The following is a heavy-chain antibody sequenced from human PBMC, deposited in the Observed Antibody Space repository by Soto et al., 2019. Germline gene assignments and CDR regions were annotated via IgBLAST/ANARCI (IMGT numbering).Heavy chain of an antibody. Sequence: GGSLRLSCAASGFTFSSYGMHWVRQAPGKGLEWVAVIWYDGSNKYYADSVKGRFTISRDNSKNTLYLQMNSLRAEDTAVYYCARDLPITRGPKYYDSSGYSDYWGQGTLVTVSS. CDR3: ARDLPITRGPKYYDSSGYSDY. CDR1: GFTFSSYG. CDR2: IWYDGSNK. V-gene: IGHV3-33*01. J-gene: IGHJ4*02. D-gene: IGHD3-22*01.